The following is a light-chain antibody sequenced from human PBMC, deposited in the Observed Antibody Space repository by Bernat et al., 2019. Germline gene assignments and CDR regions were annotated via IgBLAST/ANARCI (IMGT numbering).Light chain of an antibody. CDR2: AAS. V-gene: IGKV1-6*01. J-gene: IGKJ1*01. Sequence: AIQLTQSPSSLSASVGDRVTITCRASRDIRTDLSWYQQKPGKAPKLLISAASSLRSGVPSRFSGTASGTDFTLTISSLQPEDFATYYCLQDFIYPRTFGQGTKVVI. CDR3: LQDFIYPRT. CDR1: RDIRTD.